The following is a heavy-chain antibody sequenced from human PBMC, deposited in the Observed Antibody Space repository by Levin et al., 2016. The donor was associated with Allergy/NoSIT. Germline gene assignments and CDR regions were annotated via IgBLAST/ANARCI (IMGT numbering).Heavy chain of an antibody. Sequence: WIRQPPGKGLEWVAVISYDGSDKYYADSVKGRFTISRDNSKNTLYLQMNSLRPEDTAVYYCARDPGYDNIEYYFDYWGQGTLVTVSS. D-gene: IGHD2-15*01. CDR2: ISYDGSDK. CDR3: ARDPGYDNIEYYFDY. J-gene: IGHJ4*02. V-gene: IGHV3-30*04.